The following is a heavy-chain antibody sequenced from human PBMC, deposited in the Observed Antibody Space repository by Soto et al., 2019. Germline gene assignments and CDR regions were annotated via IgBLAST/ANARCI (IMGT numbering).Heavy chain of an antibody. CDR3: AREDLMGAREDVRDV. J-gene: IGHJ6*02. CDR1: GFTFSSYG. Sequence: GGSLRLSCAASGFTFSSYGMHWVRQAPGKGLEWVAVIWYDGSNKYYADSVKGRFTISRDNSKNTLYLQMNSLRAEDTAVYYCAREDLMGAREDVRDVWGQGPTVTVSS. D-gene: IGHD1-26*01. V-gene: IGHV3-33*01. CDR2: IWYDGSNK.